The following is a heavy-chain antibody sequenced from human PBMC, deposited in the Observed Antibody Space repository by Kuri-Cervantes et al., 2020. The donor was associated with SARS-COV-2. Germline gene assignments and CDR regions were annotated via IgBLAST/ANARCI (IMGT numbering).Heavy chain of an antibody. J-gene: IGHJ4*02. V-gene: IGHV1-8*01. CDR1: GYTFTSYD. CDR2: MNPNSGNT. CDR3: ATIPYYGYYFDY. Sequence: ASVKVSCKASGYTFTSYDINWVRQATGQGLEWMGWMNPNSGNTGYAQKFQGRVTMTRNTSISTAYMELSSLRSEDTAVYYCATIPYYGYYFDYWGQGTLVTVSS. D-gene: IGHD3-10*01.